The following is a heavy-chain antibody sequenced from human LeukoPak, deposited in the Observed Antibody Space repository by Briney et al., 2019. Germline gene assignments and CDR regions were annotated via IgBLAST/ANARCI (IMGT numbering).Heavy chain of an antibody. J-gene: IGHJ4*02. V-gene: IGHV4-39*01. D-gene: IGHD6-19*01. Sequence: SETLSLTCAVSGGSINSSSYYWYWIRQSPEKGLEWIGSIYYTGSTYCNPSLKSRVTISVVTSKNQFSLKLSSVTAADTAVYYCARLYGSGFDYWGQGTLVTVSS. CDR1: GGSINSSSYY. CDR3: ARLYGSGFDY. CDR2: IYYTGST.